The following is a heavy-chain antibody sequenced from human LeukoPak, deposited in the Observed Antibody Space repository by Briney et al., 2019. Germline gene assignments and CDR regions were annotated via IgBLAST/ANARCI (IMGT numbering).Heavy chain of an antibody. CDR2: LSSSGANI. CDR3: AKDPLVRGVTYDY. J-gene: IGHJ4*02. D-gene: IGHD3-10*01. CDR1: GFTFSSYA. Sequence: GGSLRLSCAASGFTFSSYAMSWVRQAPGKGLEWVSGLSSSGANIYYADSVMGRSTISRDNSKNTLYLQMNSLRAEDTAVYYCAKDPLVRGVTYDYWGQGTLVTVSS. V-gene: IGHV3-23*01.